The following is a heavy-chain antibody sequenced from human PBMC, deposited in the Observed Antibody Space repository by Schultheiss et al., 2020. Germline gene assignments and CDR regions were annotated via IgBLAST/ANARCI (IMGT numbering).Heavy chain of an antibody. Sequence: GGSLRLSCAASGFTFSSYWMHWVRQAPGKGLVWVSRINSDGSSTSYADSVKGRFTISRDNAKNSLYLQMNSLRAEDTALYYCAKDMFEGSQWLVRVFDYWGQGTLVTVSS. D-gene: IGHD6-19*01. CDR1: GFTFSSYW. J-gene: IGHJ4*02. V-gene: IGHV3-74*01. CDR2: INSDGSST. CDR3: AKDMFEGSQWLVRVFDY.